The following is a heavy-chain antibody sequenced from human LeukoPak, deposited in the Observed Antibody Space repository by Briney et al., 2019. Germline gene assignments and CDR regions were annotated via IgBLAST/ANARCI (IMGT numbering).Heavy chain of an antibody. CDR2: ISGSGGST. CDR3: AKARYCSGGSCYFDY. J-gene: IGHJ4*02. CDR1: GFTFSSYA. V-gene: IGHV3-23*01. D-gene: IGHD2-15*01. Sequence: GGSLRLSCAASGFTFSSYAMSWVRQAPGKGLEWVSAISGSGGSTYYADSVKGRFTISRDNSRNTLYLQMNSLRAEDTAVYYCAKARYCSGGSCYFDYWGQGTLVTVSS.